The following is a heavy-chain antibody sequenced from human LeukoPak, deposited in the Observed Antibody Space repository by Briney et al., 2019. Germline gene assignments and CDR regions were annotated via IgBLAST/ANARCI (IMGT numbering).Heavy chain of an antibody. D-gene: IGHD6-13*01. J-gene: IGHJ6*02. Sequence: SETLSLTCAVYGGSFSGYYWSWIRQPPGKGLEWIGEINHSGSTNYNPSLKSRVTISVDTSKNQFSLKLSSVTAADTAVHYCARARPLAAAGNYYYYYGMDVWGQGTTVTVSS. CDR3: ARARPLAAAGNYYYYYGMDV. CDR2: INHSGST. CDR1: GGSFSGYY. V-gene: IGHV4-34*01.